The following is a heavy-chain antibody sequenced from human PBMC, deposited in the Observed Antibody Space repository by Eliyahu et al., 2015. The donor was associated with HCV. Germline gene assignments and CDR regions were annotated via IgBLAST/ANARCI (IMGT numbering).Heavy chain of an antibody. V-gene: IGHV4-39*01. CDR2: IYYSGST. J-gene: IGHJ5*02. D-gene: IGHD2-2*01. Sequence: QLQLQESGPGLVKPSETLSLTCTVSGGSISSSSYYWGWIRQPPGKGLEWIGSIYYSGSTYYNPSLKSRVTISVDTSKNQFSLKLSSVTAADTAVYYCARHKIPDCSSTSCKTPGDWFDPWGQGTLVTVSS. CDR3: ARHKIPDCSSTSCKTPGDWFDP. CDR1: GGSISSSSYY.